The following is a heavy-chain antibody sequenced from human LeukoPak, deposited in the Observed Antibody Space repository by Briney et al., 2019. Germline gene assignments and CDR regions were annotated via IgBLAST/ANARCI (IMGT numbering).Heavy chain of an antibody. CDR3: ARDWLDLAPAIIRGLYWFDP. CDR1: GYTFTGYY. Sequence: ASVKVSCKASGYTFTGYYMHWVRQAPGQGLEWMGWINPNSGGTNYAQKFQGRVTMTRDTSISTAYMELSRLRSDDTAVYYCARDWLDLAPAIIRGLYWFDPWGQGTLVTVSS. V-gene: IGHV1-2*02. J-gene: IGHJ5*02. CDR2: INPNSGGT. D-gene: IGHD2-2*02.